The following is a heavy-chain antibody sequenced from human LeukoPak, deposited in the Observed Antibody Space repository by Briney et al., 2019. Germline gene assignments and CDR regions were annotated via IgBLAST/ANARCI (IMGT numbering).Heavy chain of an antibody. CDR1: GFTFSDYY. V-gene: IGHV3-11*01. CDR3: ARRGIWSGHHNDYYHGMDV. Sequence: GGSLRLSCAVSGFTFSDYYMSWIRQAPGKGLEWVSDISSSGSIPYYADSVKGRFTISRDNAKNSLYLQMNSLRVEDMGVYFCARRGIWSGHHNDYYHGMDVWGQGTTVTVSS. J-gene: IGHJ6*02. CDR2: ISSSGSIP. D-gene: IGHD3-3*01.